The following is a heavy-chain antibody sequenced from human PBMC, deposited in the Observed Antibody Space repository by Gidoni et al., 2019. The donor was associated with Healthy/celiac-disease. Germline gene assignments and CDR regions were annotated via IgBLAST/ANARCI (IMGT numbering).Heavy chain of an antibody. V-gene: IGHV3-21*01. CDR3: ASLPRITMIVA. D-gene: IGHD3-22*01. CDR1: GFTFSSYS. CDR2: ISSSSSYI. J-gene: IGHJ5*02. Sequence: EVQLLESGGCLVKPGGSLRLSCSASGFTFSSYSMNWVRQAPGKGLEWVSSISSSSSYIYYADSVKGRFTISRDNAKNSLYLQMNSLRAEETAVYYCASLPRITMIVAWGQGTLVTVSS.